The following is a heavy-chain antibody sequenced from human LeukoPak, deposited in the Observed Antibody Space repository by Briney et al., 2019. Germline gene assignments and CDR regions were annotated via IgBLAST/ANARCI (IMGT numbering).Heavy chain of an antibody. V-gene: IGHV4-59*01. CDR1: GGSISSYY. J-gene: IGHJ2*01. Sequence: SEALSLTCTVSGGSISSYYWSWIRQPPGKGLEWIGYIYYSGSTNYNPSLKSRVTISVDTSKKQFSLKVRSVTAADTAVYYCARRDSPFDLWGRGTLVTVS. CDR3: ARRDSPFDL. CDR2: IYYSGST. D-gene: IGHD3-22*01.